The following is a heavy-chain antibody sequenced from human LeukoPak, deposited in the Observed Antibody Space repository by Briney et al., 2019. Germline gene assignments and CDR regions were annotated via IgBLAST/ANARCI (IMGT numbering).Heavy chain of an antibody. Sequence: SETLSLTCTVSGGSISSGNYYWSWIRQPAGKGLEWIGRVYRTGSTNYNPSLESRVTMSIDTSKNQFSLKVSSVTAADTAVYYCARVVAGAAYYYYYMDVWGKGTTVTVSS. CDR1: GGSISSGNYY. J-gene: IGHJ6*03. CDR3: ARVVAGAAYYYYYMDV. V-gene: IGHV4-61*02. D-gene: IGHD6-13*01. CDR2: VYRTGST.